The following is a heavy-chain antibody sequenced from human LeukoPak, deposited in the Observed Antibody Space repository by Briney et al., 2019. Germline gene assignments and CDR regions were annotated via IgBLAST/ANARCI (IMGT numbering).Heavy chain of an antibody. CDR2: IIPIFGTA. D-gene: IGHD3-10*01. CDR3: ASVLWLGELLSPYLDY. Sequence: ASVKVSCKASGGTFSSYAISWVRQAHGQGLEWMGRIIPIFGTANYAQKFQGRVTITTDESTSTAYMELSSLRSEDTAVYYCASVLWLGELLSPYLDYWGQGTLVTVSS. V-gene: IGHV1-69*05. J-gene: IGHJ4*02. CDR1: GGTFSSYA.